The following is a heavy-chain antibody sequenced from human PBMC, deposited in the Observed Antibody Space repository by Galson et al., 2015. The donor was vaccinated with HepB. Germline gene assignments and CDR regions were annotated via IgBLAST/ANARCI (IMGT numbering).Heavy chain of an antibody. CDR2: IKQDGSEK. J-gene: IGHJ4*02. CDR1: SSYA. Sequence: SSYAMHWVRQAPGKGLEWVANIKQDGSEKYYVDSVKGRFTISRDNAKNSLYLQMNSLRAEDTAVYYCARDDYGRNSDYWGQVTLFTVSS. V-gene: IGHV3-7*03. D-gene: IGHD4-23*01. CDR3: ARDDYGRNSDY.